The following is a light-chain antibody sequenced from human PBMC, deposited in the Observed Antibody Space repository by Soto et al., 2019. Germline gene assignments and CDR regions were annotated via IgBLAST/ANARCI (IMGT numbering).Light chain of an antibody. CDR3: QQYGSSPRT. V-gene: IGKV3-20*01. J-gene: IGKJ1*01. CDR2: GAS. Sequence: EIVLTQSPGTLSLSPGERATLSCRASQSVSSSYLAWYQQKPGQAPRLLIYGASSRATGIPDRFSGSGSGTDFTLTISRLEPEDFAVYYCQQYGSSPRTFGQGTKVVSK. CDR1: QSVSSSY.